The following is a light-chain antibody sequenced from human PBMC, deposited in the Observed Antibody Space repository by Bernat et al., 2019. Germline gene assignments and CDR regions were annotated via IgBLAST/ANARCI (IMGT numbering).Light chain of an antibody. J-gene: IGLJ3*02. V-gene: IGLV2-8*01. CDR3: SSYAGSKFWV. CDR1: SSDVGGYNY. CDR2: EVT. Sequence: QSALTQPPSASGSPGQSSTISCTGTSSDVGGYNYVSWYQQHPGKAPTLMIYEVTKRPSGVPDRFSGSKSGNTASLTVSGLQAEDEADYYCSSYAGSKFWVFGGGTKLTVL.